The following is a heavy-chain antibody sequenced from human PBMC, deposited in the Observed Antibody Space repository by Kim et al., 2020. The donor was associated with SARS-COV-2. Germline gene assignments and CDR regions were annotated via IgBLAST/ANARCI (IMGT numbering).Heavy chain of an antibody. CDR3: VSTNTFDY. Sequence: DGSEKNCADSVKGLLHISRDKAKNALSLQVNSLEADDTAVYYCVSTNTFDYWGQGTLVTVSS. D-gene: IGHD1-1*01. V-gene: IGHV3-7*03. J-gene: IGHJ4*02. CDR2: DGSEK.